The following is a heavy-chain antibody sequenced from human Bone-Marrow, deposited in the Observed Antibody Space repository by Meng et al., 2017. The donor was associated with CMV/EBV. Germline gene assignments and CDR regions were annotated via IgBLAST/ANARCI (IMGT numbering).Heavy chain of an antibody. CDR2: IYYSGST. CDR3: ARQTSEYCSSTSCYFGGSGIDY. J-gene: IGHJ4*01. V-gene: IGHV4-39*01. CDR1: GGSISSSSYY. Sequence: SETLSFSCTASGGSISSSSYYWGWIRQPPGKGLEWIGSIYYSGSTYYNPSLKSRVAISVETSKNKSTLNLSSVTDADTAVYYCARQTSEYCSSTSCYFGGSGIDYWGQGTLVTVSS. D-gene: IGHD2-2*01.